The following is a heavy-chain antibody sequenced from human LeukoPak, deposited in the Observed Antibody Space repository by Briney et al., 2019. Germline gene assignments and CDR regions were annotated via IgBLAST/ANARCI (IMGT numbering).Heavy chain of an antibody. CDR3: AKYGGGSATVNWFDP. D-gene: IGHD1-26*01. Sequence: GGSLRLSCVASGFTFSSYAMSWVRQAPGKGLEWVSVVSGSSITTYYADSVKGRFTISRDKSKNTLYLQMNSLRAEDTAVYYCAKYGGGSATVNWFDPWGQGTLVTVSS. CDR2: VSGSSITT. CDR1: GFTFSSYA. V-gene: IGHV3-23*01. J-gene: IGHJ5*02.